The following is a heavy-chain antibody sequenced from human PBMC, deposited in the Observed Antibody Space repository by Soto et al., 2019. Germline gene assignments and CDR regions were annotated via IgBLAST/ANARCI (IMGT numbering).Heavy chain of an antibody. CDR1: GFTFSSYS. CDR2: ISSSSRTI. Sequence: EMQLVESGGGLVQPGGSLRLSFAASGFTFSSYSMNWVRQAAGKGLEWVSYISSSSRTIYYADSVKGRFTISRDNAKNSLYMQMNRLRDEDTAVYYCARRNIAVATPAGFDPWGQGTLVTVSS. D-gene: IGHD6-13*01. CDR3: ARRNIAVATPAGFDP. V-gene: IGHV3-48*02. J-gene: IGHJ5*02.